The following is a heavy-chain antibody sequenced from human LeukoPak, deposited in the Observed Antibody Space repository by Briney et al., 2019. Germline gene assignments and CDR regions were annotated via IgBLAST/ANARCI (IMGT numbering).Heavy chain of an antibody. CDR3: ARDLYSSSFSSSWYTMDY. CDR1: GFTFSSNE. D-gene: IGHD6-13*01. CDR2: ISSSGSTI. J-gene: IGHJ4*02. Sequence: GGSLRLSCVASGFTFSSNEMNWVRQAPGKGLEWISYISSSGSTIYYADSVKGRFTISRDNANNSLYLQMNSLRAEDTAVYYCARDLYSSSFSSSWYTMDYWGQGTLVTVSS. V-gene: IGHV3-48*03.